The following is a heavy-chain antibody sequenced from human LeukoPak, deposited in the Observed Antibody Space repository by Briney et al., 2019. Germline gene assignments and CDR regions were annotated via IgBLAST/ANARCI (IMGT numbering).Heavy chain of an antibody. Sequence: SETLSLTCTVSGYSISSGYYWGWIRQPPGKGLEWIGSIYHSGRTFYNPSLKSRVTVSVDTSKNQFSLKLSSVTAADTAVYYCARGVPGSYGYVGGYYYYYMDVWGKGTTVTVSS. D-gene: IGHD5-18*01. J-gene: IGHJ6*03. CDR3: ARGVPGSYGYVGGYYYYYMDV. V-gene: IGHV4-38-2*02. CDR2: IYHSGRT. CDR1: GYSISSGYY.